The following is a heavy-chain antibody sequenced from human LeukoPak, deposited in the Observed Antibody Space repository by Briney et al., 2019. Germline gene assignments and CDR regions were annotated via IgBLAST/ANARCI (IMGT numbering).Heavy chain of an antibody. Sequence: GESLKISCKGSGXIFSNYWISWVRQMPGKGLEWMGRIDPIDSYTNYSPSFQGHVTMSVDKSTSTAYLQWSSLKASDTAMYYCARQTTVTTQSDYWGQGTLVTVSS. CDR2: IDPIDSYT. V-gene: IGHV5-10-1*01. J-gene: IGHJ4*01. CDR3: ARQTTVTTQSDY. D-gene: IGHD4-17*01. CDR1: GXIFSNYW.